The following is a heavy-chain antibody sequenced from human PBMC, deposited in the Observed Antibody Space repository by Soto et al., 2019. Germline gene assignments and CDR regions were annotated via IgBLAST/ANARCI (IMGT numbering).Heavy chain of an antibody. CDR3: ARVIEPPNWFDP. J-gene: IGHJ5*02. CDR2: INHSGST. CDR1: GGSFSGYY. V-gene: IGHV4-34*01. Sequence: PSETLSLTCAVYGGSFSGYYWSWIRQPPGKGLEWIGEINHSGSTNYNPSLKSRVTISVDTSKNQFSLKLSSVTAADTAVYYCARVIEPPNWFDPWGQGTLVTVPQ.